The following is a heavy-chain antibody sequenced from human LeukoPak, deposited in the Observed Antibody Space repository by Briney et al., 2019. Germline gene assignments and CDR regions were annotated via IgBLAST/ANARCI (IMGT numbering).Heavy chain of an antibody. D-gene: IGHD3-10*01. CDR2: ISGSGGST. Sequence: PGGSLRLSCAASGFTFSSYAMSWVCQAPGKGLEWVSAISGSGGSTYYADSVKGRFTISRNNSKNTLYLQMNSLRAEDTAVYYCAKRAPVLLWFGELLIHNWFDPWGQGTLVTVSS. CDR1: GFTFSSYA. V-gene: IGHV3-23*01. J-gene: IGHJ5*02. CDR3: AKRAPVLLWFGELLIHNWFDP.